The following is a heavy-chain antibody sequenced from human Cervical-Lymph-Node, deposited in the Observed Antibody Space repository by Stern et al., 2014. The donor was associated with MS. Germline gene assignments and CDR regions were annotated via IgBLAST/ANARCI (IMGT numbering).Heavy chain of an antibody. D-gene: IGHD4-17*01. CDR3: ARDGDSSMLGLDV. CDR1: GGTLSNYG. Sequence: VQLVESGGGVKKPGSSVKVSCKASGGTLSNYGISWVRQAPGQGLEWMGGIIPMFGTANYAQKFQGRVTLTADDSTNTAYMDLSSLTSEDTAVYYCARDGDSSMLGLDVWGQGTTVTVSS. CDR2: IIPMFGTA. V-gene: IGHV1-69*01. J-gene: IGHJ6*02.